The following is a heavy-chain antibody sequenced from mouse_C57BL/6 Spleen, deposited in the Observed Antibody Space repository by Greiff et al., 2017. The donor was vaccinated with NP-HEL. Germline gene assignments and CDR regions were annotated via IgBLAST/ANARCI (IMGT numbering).Heavy chain of an antibody. J-gene: IGHJ1*03. V-gene: IGHV1-64*01. CDR2: IHPNSGST. D-gene: IGHD4-1*02. CDR1: GYTFTSYW. CDR3: AATGTNWYFDV. Sequence: VQLQQSGAELVKPGASVKLSCKASGYTFTSYWMHWVKQRPGQGLEWIGMIHPNSGSTNYNEKFKSKATLTVDKSSSTAYMQLSSLTSEDSAVYYCAATGTNWYFDVWGTGTTVTVSS.